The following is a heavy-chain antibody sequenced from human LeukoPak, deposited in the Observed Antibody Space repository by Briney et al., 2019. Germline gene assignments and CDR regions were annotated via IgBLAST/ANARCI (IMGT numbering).Heavy chain of an antibody. Sequence: SETLSLACAVYGGSFSGYYWSWIRPPPGKGLEWIGVINHSGSTNYNPSLKSRVTISVDTSKNQFSLKLSSVTAADTAVYYCARGSLRYFDWLGGRGNWFDPWGQGTLVTVSS. J-gene: IGHJ5*02. CDR2: INHSGST. D-gene: IGHD3-9*01. CDR3: ARGSLRYFDWLGGRGNWFDP. V-gene: IGHV4-34*01. CDR1: GGSFSGYY.